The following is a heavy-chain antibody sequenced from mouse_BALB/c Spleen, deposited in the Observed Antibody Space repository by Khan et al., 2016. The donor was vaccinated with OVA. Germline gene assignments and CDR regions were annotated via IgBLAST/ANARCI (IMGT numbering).Heavy chain of an antibody. Sequence: QVQLQQSGAELVKPGASVKLSCKASGYIFTSYYMYWVKQRPGQGLEWIGEINPNNGGTNFNEKFKSKATLTVDKSSSTAYMQLSSLTSEDSAVEYCTRSGYGSFDYWGQGTLVTVSA. CDR1: GYIFTSYY. CDR3: TRSGYGSFDY. J-gene: IGHJ3*01. CDR2: INPNNGGT. D-gene: IGHD2-2*01. V-gene: IGHV1S81*02.